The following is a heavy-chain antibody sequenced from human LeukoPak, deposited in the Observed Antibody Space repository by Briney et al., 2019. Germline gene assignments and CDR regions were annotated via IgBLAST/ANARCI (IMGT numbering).Heavy chain of an antibody. J-gene: IGHJ5*01. V-gene: IGHV3-53*01. CDR2: IYSGGST. Sequence: GGSLRLSCAASGFTFSSYSMNWVRQAPGKGLEWVSVIYSGGSTYYADSVKGRFTISRDNSKNTLYLQMNSLRAEDTAVYYCARLYSSSWFDYWGQGTLVTVSS. D-gene: IGHD6-13*01. CDR3: ARLYSSSWFDY. CDR1: GFTFSSYS.